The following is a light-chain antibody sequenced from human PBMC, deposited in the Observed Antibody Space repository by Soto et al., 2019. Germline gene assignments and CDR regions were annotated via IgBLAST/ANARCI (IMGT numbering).Light chain of an antibody. CDR1: QSVSSN. V-gene: IGKV3-15*01. Sequence: EIVMTQSPATLSVSPGERDTLSCTASQSVSSNLAWYQQKPGQAPRPLIYGASTRATGTPARFSGSGSGTEFTLTNSSLQSEDFAVYYCQHYNNWPQTFGQGAKV. J-gene: IGKJ1*01. CDR3: QHYNNWPQT. CDR2: GAS.